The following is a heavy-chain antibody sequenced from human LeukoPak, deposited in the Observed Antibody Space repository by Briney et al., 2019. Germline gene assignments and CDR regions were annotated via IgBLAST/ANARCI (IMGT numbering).Heavy chain of an antibody. V-gene: IGHV1-2*02. CDR2: ISPDSGGT. J-gene: IGHJ5*01. Sequence: ASVKVSCKASGYTFTGYYMQWVRQAPGQGLEWMGWISPDSGGTNYAQKFQGRVTMTRDTSISTAYMELSRLTSDDTAVYYCARGYRTGDMTIFASWGQGTQVTVSS. CDR3: ARGYRTGDMTIFAS. D-gene: IGHD3-3*01. CDR1: GYTFTGYY.